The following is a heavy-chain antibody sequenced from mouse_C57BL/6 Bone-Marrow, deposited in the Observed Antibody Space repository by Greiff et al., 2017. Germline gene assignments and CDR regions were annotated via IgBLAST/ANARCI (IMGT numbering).Heavy chain of an antibody. CDR2: IHPNSGST. Sequence: QVQLKQPGAELVKPGASVKLSCKASGYTFTSYWMHWVKQRPGQGLEWIGMIHPNSGSTNYNEKFKSKATLTVDKSSSTAYMQRSSLTSEDSAVYYCAWAGWWFADWGQGTLVTVSA. CDR3: AWAGWWFAD. J-gene: IGHJ3*01. V-gene: IGHV1-64*01. D-gene: IGHD3-1*01. CDR1: GYTFTSYW.